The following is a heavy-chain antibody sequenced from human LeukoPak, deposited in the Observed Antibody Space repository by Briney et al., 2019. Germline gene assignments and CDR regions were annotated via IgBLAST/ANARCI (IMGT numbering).Heavy chain of an antibody. CDR2: INHSGST. CDR1: GGSFSSYY. D-gene: IGHD3-10*01. J-gene: IGHJ4*02. V-gene: IGHV4-34*01. CDR3: ARALVRGVIRGYFDY. Sequence: PSETLSLTCAVYGGSFSSYYWSWIRQPPGKGLEWIGEINHSGSTNYNPSLKSRVTISVDTSKNQFSLKLSSVTAADTAVYYCARALVRGVIRGYFDYWGQGTLVTVSS.